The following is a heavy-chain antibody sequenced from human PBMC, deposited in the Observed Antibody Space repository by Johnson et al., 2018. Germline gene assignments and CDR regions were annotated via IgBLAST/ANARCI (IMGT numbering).Heavy chain of an antibody. CDR1: RFTFSTYV. CDR3: AKGEGFGELLEYGQY. V-gene: IGHV3-30*18. CDR2: MSYDGSNK. D-gene: IGHD3-10*01. Sequence: QVQLVQAGGGVVEPGRSLRLCCVASRFTFSTYVINWVRQAPGQGLEWVAVMSYDGSNKYYADSVKGRFTISRDNSKNTVYLEMNSLRAEDTAVYYCAKGEGFGELLEYGQYWGQGTLVTVSS. J-gene: IGHJ1*01.